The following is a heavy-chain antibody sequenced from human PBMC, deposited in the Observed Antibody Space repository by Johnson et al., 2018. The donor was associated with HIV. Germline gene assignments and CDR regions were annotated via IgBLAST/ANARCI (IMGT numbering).Heavy chain of an antibody. Sequence: VQLVESGGVLVQSGGSLRLSCAASGFTFSNYWMTWFRPAPGKGLELVANINQGGSGAYYVNSVKGRFTISRDNAQSSLYLQMSSLTADDTAVYHCARGAITLTQKGAFDLWGQGTLVTVSS. V-gene: IGHV3-7*01. CDR1: GFTFSNYW. J-gene: IGHJ3*01. CDR3: ARGAITLTQKGAFDL. D-gene: IGHD5-12*01. CDR2: INQGGSGA.